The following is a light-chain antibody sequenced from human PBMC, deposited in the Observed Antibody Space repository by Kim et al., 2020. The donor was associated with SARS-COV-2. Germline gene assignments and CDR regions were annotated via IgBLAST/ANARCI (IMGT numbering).Light chain of an antibody. Sequence: DIQMTQSPSSLFASVGDRVTITCRASQTISTELNWYQQRSGSAPRFLIYAASTLQTGVPSRFSGGGSGTHFTHTISNLQPEDIATNYRQQSHSVPTALGQGTRLE. CDR2: AAS. CDR1: QTISTE. CDR3: QQSHSVPTA. V-gene: IGKV1-39*01. J-gene: IGKJ5*01.